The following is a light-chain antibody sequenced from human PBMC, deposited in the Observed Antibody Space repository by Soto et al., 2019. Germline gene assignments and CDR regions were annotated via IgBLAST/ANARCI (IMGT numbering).Light chain of an antibody. V-gene: IGKV3-20*01. CDR2: GAS. CDR3: QQYGSSLYT. J-gene: IGKJ2*01. Sequence: EIVLTQSPGTLSLSPGERATLSCRASQSVKSSYLAWYQQKPGQAPRLLIYGASSRATVIPDRFSGSGSGTDFNLTISRLEPEDFAVYYCQQYGSSLYTFGQGTKLEIK. CDR1: QSVKSSY.